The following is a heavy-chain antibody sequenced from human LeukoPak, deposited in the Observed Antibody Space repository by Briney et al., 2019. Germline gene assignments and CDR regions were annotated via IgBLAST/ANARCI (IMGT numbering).Heavy chain of an antibody. CDR3: ARGREMATIFDY. J-gene: IGHJ4*02. CDR1: GGSISSGDYY. V-gene: IGHV4-30-4*08. D-gene: IGHD5-24*01. CDR2: IYYSGST. Sequence: PSETLSLTCTVSGGSISSGDYYWSWIRQPPGKGLERIGYIYYSGSTYYNPSLKSRVTISVDTSKNQFSLKLSSVTAADTAVYYCARGREMATIFDYWGQGTLVTVSS.